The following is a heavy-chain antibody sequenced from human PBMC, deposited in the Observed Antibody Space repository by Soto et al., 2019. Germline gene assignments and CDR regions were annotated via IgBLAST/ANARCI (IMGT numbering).Heavy chain of an antibody. J-gene: IGHJ4*02. CDR2: ISYDGSNK. CDR3: AKDWGRSGSYPDY. V-gene: IGHV3-30*18. D-gene: IGHD1-26*01. CDR1: GFTFSSYG. Sequence: QVQLVESGGGVVQPGRSLRLSCAASGFTFSSYGMHWVRQAPGKGLEWVAVISYDGSNKYYADSVKGRFTVSRDNSKNTLYLQMNSLRAEDKAVYYCAKDWGRSGSYPDYWGQGTLVTVSS.